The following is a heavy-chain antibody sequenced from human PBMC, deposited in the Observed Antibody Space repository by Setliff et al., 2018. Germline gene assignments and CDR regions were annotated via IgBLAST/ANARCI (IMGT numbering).Heavy chain of an antibody. CDR1: GGTFSSYG. V-gene: IGHV1-69*05. Sequence: SVKVSCKASGGTFSSYGISWVRQAPGQGLEWMGGTIPSFGSTNYAQKFQGRVTIITDESTSTAYMELSSLRTEDSAVYYCAREGVDSRSSTDYRYYMDVWGKGTTVTVSS. J-gene: IGHJ6*03. CDR3: AREGVDSRSSTDYRYYMDV. D-gene: IGHD3-22*01. CDR2: TIPSFGST.